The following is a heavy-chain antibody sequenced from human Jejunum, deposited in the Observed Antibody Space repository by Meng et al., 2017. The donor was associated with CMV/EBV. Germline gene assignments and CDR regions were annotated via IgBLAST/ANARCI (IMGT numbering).Heavy chain of an antibody. V-gene: IGHV3-72*01. D-gene: IGHD3-10*01. J-gene: IGHJ4*02. CDR3: GRDSMKGGGFDY. CDR1: GFHFHDHY. Sequence: GFHFHDHYMDGFSQGPGKGLEWVARSRVKVNGYPTQPPASVTGRFTISRDDLENSLYLQMNSLKTEDTAVYYCGRDSMKGGGFDYWGQGTLVTVSS. CDR2: SRVKVNGYPT.